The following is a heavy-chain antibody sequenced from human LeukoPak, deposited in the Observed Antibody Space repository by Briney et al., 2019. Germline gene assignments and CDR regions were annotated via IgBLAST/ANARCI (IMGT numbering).Heavy chain of an antibody. Sequence: GESLKISCKGSGYSFTSYWIGWVRQMPGKGLEWMGIIYPGDSDTRYSPSFQGQVTISADKSISTAYLQWSSLKASDTAMYYCARLSGCSSTSCQNHYYYYMDVWGKGTTVTISS. CDR3: ARLSGCSSTSCQNHYYYYMDV. CDR2: IYPGDSDT. D-gene: IGHD2-2*01. CDR1: GYSFTSYW. V-gene: IGHV5-51*01. J-gene: IGHJ6*03.